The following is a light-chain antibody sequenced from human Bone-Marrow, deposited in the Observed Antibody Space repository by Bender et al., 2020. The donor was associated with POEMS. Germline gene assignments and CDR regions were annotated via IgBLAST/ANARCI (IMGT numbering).Light chain of an antibody. Sequence: QSALTQPASVSGSPGQSITISCTGTSSDVGSYNLVSWYQQHPGKAPQLLIYDGHTRPSGVSDRFSGSSSATTASLTISGVQVEDEADYYCCAYTGFRVFGGGTKLTVL. CDR2: DGH. CDR1: SSDVGSYNL. V-gene: IGLV2-23*01. J-gene: IGLJ3*02. CDR3: CAYTGFRV.